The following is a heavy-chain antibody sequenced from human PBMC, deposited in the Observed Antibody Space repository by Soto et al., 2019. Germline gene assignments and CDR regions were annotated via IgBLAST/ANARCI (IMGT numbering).Heavy chain of an antibody. V-gene: IGHV1-18*01. CDR2: ISAYNGNT. J-gene: IGHJ6*02. CDR3: ARVARLSIVGATPYYYGMDV. CDR1: GYTFTSYG. Sequence: QVQLVQSGAEVKKPGASVKVSCKASGYTFTSYGISWVRQAPGQGLVWMGWISAYNGNTNYAQKLQGRVTMTTDTSTSTAYMELRSLRSDDTAVYYCARVARLSIVGATPYYYGMDVWGQGTTVTVSS. D-gene: IGHD1-26*01.